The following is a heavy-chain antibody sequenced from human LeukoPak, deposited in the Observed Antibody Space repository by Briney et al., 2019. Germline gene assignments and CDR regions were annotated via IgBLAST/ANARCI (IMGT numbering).Heavy chain of an antibody. CDR2: IYSSGST. V-gene: IGHV4-4*07. CDR3: ARDYYYDSSGSLNDAFDI. Sequence: TSETLSLTCTVSGGSSCNYYWIWLRQPAGQGLEWIGRIYSSGSTNYNPSLKSRVTMSVDTSKNQFSLRLSSVTAADTAVYYCARDYYYDSSGSLNDAFDIWGQGTPVTVSS. D-gene: IGHD3-22*01. CDR1: GGSSCNYY. J-gene: IGHJ3*02.